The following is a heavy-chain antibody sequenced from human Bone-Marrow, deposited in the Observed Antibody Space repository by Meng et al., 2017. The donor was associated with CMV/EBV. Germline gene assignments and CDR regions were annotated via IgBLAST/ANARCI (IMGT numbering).Heavy chain of an antibody. Sequence: GESLKISCAASGFTFSSYWMSWVRQAPGKGLEWVANIKQDGSEKYYVDSVKGRFTISRDNAKNSLYLQMNSLRAEDTAVYYCARDGGEYQLLYGYYYGMDVWGQGTTVTFSS. V-gene: IGHV3-7*01. J-gene: IGHJ6*02. CDR3: ARDGGEYQLLYGYYYGMDV. CDR2: IKQDGSEK. CDR1: GFTFSSYW. D-gene: IGHD2-2*02.